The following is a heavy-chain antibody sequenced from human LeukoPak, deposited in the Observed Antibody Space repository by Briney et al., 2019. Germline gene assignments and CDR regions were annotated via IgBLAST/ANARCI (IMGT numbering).Heavy chain of an antibody. J-gene: IGHJ4*02. CDR3: ARVYTGNRWHFDY. D-gene: IGHD2-2*02. Sequence: GVSLRLSCAASGFTFSTYSMSWVRQAPGKGLECVANIKRDGSEKYYVDSVKGRFTIFRDDAKSSLYLQMNSLRAEDTAVYFCARVYTGNRWHFDYWGQGTLVTVSS. CDR1: GFTFSTYS. CDR2: IKRDGSEK. V-gene: IGHV3-7*03.